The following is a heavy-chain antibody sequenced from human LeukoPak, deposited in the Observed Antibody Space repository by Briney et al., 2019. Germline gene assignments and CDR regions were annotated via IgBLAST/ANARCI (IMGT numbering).Heavy chain of an antibody. CDR1: GGSFSGYY. CDR3: ARGVVVTATSYYFDY. D-gene: IGHD2-15*01. Sequence: SETLSLTCAVYGGSFSGYYWSWICQSPGKGLEWIGEINHSGSTNYNPSLKSRVTISEDTSKNQSSLKLSSVTAADTAVYYCARGVVVTATSYYFDYWGQGTLVTVSS. V-gene: IGHV4-34*01. CDR2: INHSGST. J-gene: IGHJ4*02.